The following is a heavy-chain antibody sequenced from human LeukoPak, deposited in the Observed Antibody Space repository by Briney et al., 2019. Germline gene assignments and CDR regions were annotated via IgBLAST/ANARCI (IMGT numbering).Heavy chain of an antibody. J-gene: IGHJ6*02. CDR2: IIPILGIA. CDR3: ARDKRIAAAGEYYYYGMDV. Sequence: WASVKVSCKASGGTFSSYAISWVRQAPGQGLEWMGRIIPILGIANYAQKFQGRVTITADKSTSTAYMELSSLRSEDTAVYYCARDKRIAAAGEYYYYGMDVWGQGTTVTVSS. V-gene: IGHV1-69*04. D-gene: IGHD6-13*01. CDR1: GGTFSSYA.